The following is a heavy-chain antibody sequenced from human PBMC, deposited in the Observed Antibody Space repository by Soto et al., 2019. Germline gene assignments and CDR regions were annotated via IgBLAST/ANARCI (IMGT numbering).Heavy chain of an antibody. CDR1: GYTFTGYY. CDR2: INPNSGGT. Sequence: QVQLVQSGAEVKKPGASVKVSCKASGYTFTGYYMHWVRQAPGQGLEWMGWINPNSGGTNYAQKFQGWVTMTRDTXIXTXXMELSRLRSDDTAVYYCAREVLGCSSTSCYSGMDVWGQGTTVTVSS. D-gene: IGHD2-2*02. V-gene: IGHV1-2*04. CDR3: AREVLGCSSTSCYSGMDV. J-gene: IGHJ6*02.